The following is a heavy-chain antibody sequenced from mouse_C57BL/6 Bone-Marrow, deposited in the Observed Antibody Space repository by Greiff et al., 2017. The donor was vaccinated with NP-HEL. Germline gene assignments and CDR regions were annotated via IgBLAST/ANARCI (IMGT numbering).Heavy chain of an antibody. CDR2: IYPRSGNT. D-gene: IGHD2-4*01. CDR1: GYTFTSYG. Sequence: VQVVESGAELARPGASVKLSCKASGYTFTSYGISWVKQRTGQGLEWIGEIYPRSGNTYYNEKFKGKATLTADKSSSTAYMELRSLTSEDSAVYFCARLRDYDGPWFAYWGQGTLVTVSA. CDR3: ARLRDYDGPWFAY. J-gene: IGHJ3*01. V-gene: IGHV1-81*01.